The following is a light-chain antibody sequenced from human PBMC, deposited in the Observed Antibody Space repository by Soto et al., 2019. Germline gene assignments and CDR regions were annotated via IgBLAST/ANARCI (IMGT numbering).Light chain of an antibody. CDR3: QQYNNWPPYT. CDR2: GAS. V-gene: IGKV3-15*01. J-gene: IGKJ2*01. Sequence: EIVMTQSPATLSVSPGERATLSCRASQSVSSNLAWYQQKPGQAPRLLIYGASTRATGIPARFSGSGSGTESTLTISSLQSEDFALYYYQQYNNWPPYTFGQGTKLEIK. CDR1: QSVSSN.